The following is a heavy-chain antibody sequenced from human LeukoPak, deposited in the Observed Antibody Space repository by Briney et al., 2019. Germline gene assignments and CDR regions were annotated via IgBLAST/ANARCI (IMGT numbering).Heavy chain of an antibody. J-gene: IGHJ4*02. V-gene: IGHV3-69-1*01. Sequence: GGSLRLSCAASGFTFSNAWMSWVRQAPGKGLEWVSTVSDSSDVHYSDSVKGRFTISRDYARNSLYLQMNSLRDEDTAVYYCARDGLHTAHFDYWGQGTLVTVSS. CDR2: VSDSSDV. CDR3: ARDGLHTAHFDY. D-gene: IGHD5-18*01. CDR1: GFTFSNAW.